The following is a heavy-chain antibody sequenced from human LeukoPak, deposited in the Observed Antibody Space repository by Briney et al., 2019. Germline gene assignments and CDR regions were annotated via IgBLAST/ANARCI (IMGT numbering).Heavy chain of an antibody. CDR3: ARPRGVTGSFDI. CDR1: GYSFTSYY. V-gene: IGHV1-2*02. Sequence: ASVKVSCQASGYSFTSYYMHWVRQAPGKGLEWMGWINPNSGGPIFAQKFQDRVTLTRDTSITTAYMELSSLRSDDTAVYYCARPRGVTGSFDIWGQGTMVTVSS. D-gene: IGHD3-10*01. J-gene: IGHJ3*02. CDR2: INPNSGGP.